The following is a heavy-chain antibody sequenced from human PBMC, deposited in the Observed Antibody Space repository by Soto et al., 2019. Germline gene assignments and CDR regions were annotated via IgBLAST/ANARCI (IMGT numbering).Heavy chain of an antibody. CDR1: XFSLSSSGVG. Sequence: GSGPTLVNPTQTLTLTCTFSXFSLSSSGVGVGWIRQPPGKALEWLALIYWNDDKRYSPSLKSRLTITKDTSKNQVVLTMANMDPVDTATYFCAHRESLLXXQNWFDPWGQGTLVTVSS. CDR2: IYWNDDK. J-gene: IGHJ5*02. V-gene: IGHV2-5*01. CDR3: AHRESLLXXQNWFDP.